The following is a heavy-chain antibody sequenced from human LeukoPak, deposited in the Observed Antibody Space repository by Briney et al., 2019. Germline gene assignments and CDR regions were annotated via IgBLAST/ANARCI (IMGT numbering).Heavy chain of an antibody. V-gene: IGHV3-48*03. Sequence: GGSLRLSCAASGFTFSSYEMNWVRQAPGKGLEWVSYISSSGSPIYYADSVKGRFTISRDDAKNSLYLQMNSLRAEDTAVYYCARGSVQLEGQDYYYYGMDVWGQGTTVTVSS. D-gene: IGHD1-1*01. CDR1: GFTFSSYE. CDR3: ARGSVQLEGQDYYYYGMDV. J-gene: IGHJ6*02. CDR2: ISSSGSPI.